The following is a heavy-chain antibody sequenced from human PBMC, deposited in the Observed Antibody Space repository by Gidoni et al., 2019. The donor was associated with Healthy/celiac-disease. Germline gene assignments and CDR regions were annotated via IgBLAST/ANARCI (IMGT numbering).Heavy chain of an antibody. D-gene: IGHD3-22*01. V-gene: IGHV3-23*01. CDR3: AKDHSSDYYDSSGDY. Sequence: EVQLLESGGGLVQPGGSLRLSCPASGFTFSSYAMSWVRQAPGKGLEWVSAISGSGGSTYYEDSVKGRFTISRDNSKNTLYLQMNSLRAEDTAVYYCAKDHSSDYYDSSGDYWGQGTLVTVSS. CDR1: GFTFSSYA. J-gene: IGHJ4*02. CDR2: ISGSGGST.